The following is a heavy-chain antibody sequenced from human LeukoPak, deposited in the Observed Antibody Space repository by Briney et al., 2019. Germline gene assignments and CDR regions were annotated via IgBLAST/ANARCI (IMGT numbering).Heavy chain of an antibody. CDR2: INPTSGAT. Sequence: GASVKVSCKASGYTFTSYYMHWVRQAPGQGLDWVGWINPTSGATNYAQKFQGRVTMTSDTSNNTSYMELSRLRSDDTAVYYCAREFRTTTWSFDAFDLWGQGTMVTVSS. CDR3: AREFRTTTWSFDAFDL. J-gene: IGHJ3*01. V-gene: IGHV1-2*02. CDR1: GYTFTSYY. D-gene: IGHD1/OR15-1a*01.